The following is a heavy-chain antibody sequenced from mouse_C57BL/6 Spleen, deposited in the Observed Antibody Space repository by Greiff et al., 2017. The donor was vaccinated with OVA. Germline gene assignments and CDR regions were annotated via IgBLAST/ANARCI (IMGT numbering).Heavy chain of an antibody. Sequence: EVQLQQSGPELVKPRASVKIPCKASGYTFTDYNMDWVKQSHGKSLEWIGDINPNNGGTIYNQKFKGKATLTVDKSSSTAYMELRSLTSEDTAVYYCARLYYGSSFDYWGQGTTLTVSS. CDR2: INPNNGGT. J-gene: IGHJ2*01. D-gene: IGHD1-1*01. CDR1: GYTFTDYN. V-gene: IGHV1-18*01. CDR3: ARLYYGSSFDY.